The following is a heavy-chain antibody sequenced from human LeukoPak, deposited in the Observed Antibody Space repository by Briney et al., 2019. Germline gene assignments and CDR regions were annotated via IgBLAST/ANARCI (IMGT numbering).Heavy chain of an antibody. V-gene: IGHV1-69*13. CDR2: IIPIFGTA. J-gene: IGHJ4*02. D-gene: IGHD5-24*01. CDR3: ARDCEDGYNYPPFDY. Sequence: SVKVSCKASGGTFSSYAISWVRQAPGQGLEWMGGIIPIFGTANYAQKFQGRVTITADESTSTAYMELSSLRSEDTAVYYCARDCEDGYNYPPFDYWGQGTLVTVSS. CDR1: GGTFSSYA.